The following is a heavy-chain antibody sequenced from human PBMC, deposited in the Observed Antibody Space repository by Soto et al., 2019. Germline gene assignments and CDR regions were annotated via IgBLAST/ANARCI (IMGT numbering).Heavy chain of an antibody. CDR3: TRGYGDSVRDY. D-gene: IGHD4-17*01. Sequence: EVQLVESGGGLVQPGGSLKLSCAVSGFTFSGSAMHWVRQASGKGLEWVGRIRSKSNSYATAYAASVNGRFTISRDDSKNTAYLQMNSLKTEDTAVYYCTRGYGDSVRDYWGQGTLVTVSS. CDR1: GFTFSGSA. V-gene: IGHV3-73*01. CDR2: IRSKSNSYAT. J-gene: IGHJ4*02.